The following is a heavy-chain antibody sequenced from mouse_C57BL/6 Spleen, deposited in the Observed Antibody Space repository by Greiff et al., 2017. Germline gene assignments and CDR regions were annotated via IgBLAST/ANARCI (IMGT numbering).Heavy chain of an antibody. V-gene: IGHV3-6*01. J-gene: IGHJ3*01. CDR1: GYSITSGYY. CDR2: ISSDGSN. CDR3: VSRSSGYWFAY. Sequence: DVQLQESGPGLVKPSQSLSLTCSVTGYSITSGYYWNWIRQCPGNQLEWMGYISSDGSNNYNPSLKNRISVTRDTSKNQFFLKLNSVTTEDTATYYCVSRSSGYWFAYWGQGTLVTVSA. D-gene: IGHD3-2*02.